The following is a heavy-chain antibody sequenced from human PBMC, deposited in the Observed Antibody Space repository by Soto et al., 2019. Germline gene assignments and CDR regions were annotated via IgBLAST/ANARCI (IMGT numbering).Heavy chain of an antibody. CDR3: AKRDTAMVSLGYYYGMDV. CDR2: ISYDGSNK. D-gene: IGHD5-18*01. J-gene: IGHJ6*02. CDR1: GFTFSSYG. V-gene: IGHV3-30*18. Sequence: PGGSLRLSCAASGFTFSSYGMHCVRQAPGKGLEWVAVISYDGSNKYYADSVKGRFTISRDNSKNTLYLQMNSLRAEDTAVYYCAKRDTAMVSLGYYYGMDVWGQGTTVTVS.